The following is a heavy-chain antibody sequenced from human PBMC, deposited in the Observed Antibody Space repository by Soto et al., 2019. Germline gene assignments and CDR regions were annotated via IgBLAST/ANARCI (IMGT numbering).Heavy chain of an antibody. CDR1: GGTFSSYA. V-gene: IGHV1-69*13. Sequence: SVKVSCKASGGTFSSYAISWVRQAPGQGLEWMGGIIPIFGTANYAQKFQGRVTITADESTSTAYMELSSLRSEDTAVYYCARAYCSSTSCMTGEIDYWGQGTLVTVSS. J-gene: IGHJ4*02. CDR2: IIPIFGTA. CDR3: ARAYCSSTSCMTGEIDY. D-gene: IGHD2-2*01.